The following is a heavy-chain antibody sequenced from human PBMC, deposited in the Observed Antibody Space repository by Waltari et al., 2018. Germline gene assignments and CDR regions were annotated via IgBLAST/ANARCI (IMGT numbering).Heavy chain of an antibody. CDR3: ARGGIFGVVPFGGGYYYGMDV. V-gene: IGHV1-69*12. CDR2: IIPIFGTA. J-gene: IGHJ6*02. D-gene: IGHD3-3*01. Sequence: QVQLVQSGAEVKKPGSSVKVSCKASGGTFSSYAISWVRQAPGQGLAWMGGIIPIFGTANYAQKFQGRVTITADESTSTAYMELSSLRSEDTAVYYCARGGIFGVVPFGGGYYYGMDVWGQGTTVTVSS. CDR1: GGTFSSYA.